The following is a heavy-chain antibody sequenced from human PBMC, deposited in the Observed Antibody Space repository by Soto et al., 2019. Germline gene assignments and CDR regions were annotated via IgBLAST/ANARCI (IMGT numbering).Heavy chain of an antibody. Sequence: SETLSLTCTVSGGSISSYYWSWIRQPPGKGLEWIGYIYYSGSTNYNPSLKSRVTISVDTPKNQFSLKLSSVTAADTAVYYCARNGDYGDYVDFDYWGQGTLVTVSS. CDR2: IYYSGST. CDR1: GGSISSYY. J-gene: IGHJ4*02. D-gene: IGHD4-17*01. CDR3: ARNGDYGDYVDFDY. V-gene: IGHV4-59*01.